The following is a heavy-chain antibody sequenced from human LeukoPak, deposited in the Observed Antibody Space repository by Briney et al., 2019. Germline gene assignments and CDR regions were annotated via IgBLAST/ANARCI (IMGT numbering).Heavy chain of an antibody. CDR1: GFTFSSYA. Sequence: GRSLRLSCAASGFTFSSYAMHWVRQAPGKGLEWVAVISYDGSNKYYADSVKGRSTISRDNSKNTLYLQMNSLRAEDTAVYYCARDRTYYGSGSSPFDPWGQGTLVTVSS. CDR3: ARDRTYYGSGSSPFDP. CDR2: ISYDGSNK. J-gene: IGHJ5*02. D-gene: IGHD3-10*01. V-gene: IGHV3-30*04.